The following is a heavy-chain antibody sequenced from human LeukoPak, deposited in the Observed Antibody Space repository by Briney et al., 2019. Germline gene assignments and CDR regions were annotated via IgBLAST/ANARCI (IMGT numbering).Heavy chain of an antibody. D-gene: IGHD3-10*01. J-gene: IGHJ3*02. CDR3: STGSGHAFDI. CDR2: INSDGSST. CDR1: GFTFSSYW. Sequence: GGSLRPSCAASGFTFSSYWMHWVRQVPGKGLVWVSRINSDGSSTSYADSVKGRFTISRDNAKNTLYVQMNSLRAKDTAVYYCSTGSGHAFDIWGRGTMVTVSS. V-gene: IGHV3-74*01.